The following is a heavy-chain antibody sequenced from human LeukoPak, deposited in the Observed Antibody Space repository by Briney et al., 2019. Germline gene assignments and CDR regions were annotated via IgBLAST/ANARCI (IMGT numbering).Heavy chain of an antibody. J-gene: IGHJ4*02. CDR2: IYYTGST. CDR3: ARVYQSAEYYFDY. D-gene: IGHD2-2*01. V-gene: IGHV4-59*01. CDR1: GGSIDSYY. Sequence: SETLSLTCTVSGGSIDSYYWSWIRQPPGKGLEWIGYIYYTGSTEYHPSLKSRVTISLDTSKNQFSLKLTSVSAADTAVYYCARVYQSAEYYFDYWGQGNLVSVSS.